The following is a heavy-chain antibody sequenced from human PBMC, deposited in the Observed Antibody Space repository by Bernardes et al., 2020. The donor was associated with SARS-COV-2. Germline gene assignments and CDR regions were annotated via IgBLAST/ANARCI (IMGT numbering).Heavy chain of an antibody. V-gene: IGHV3-23*01. D-gene: IGHD3-22*01. CDR3: AKDAGFTDYYDSSGEYFDS. Sequence: GGSLRLSCAASGFTFGSYAMNWVRQAPGKGLERVSGISGSGGITDYADSVKGRFSVSRDNSKNTLYLQMNSLRDDDTAVYYCAKDAGFTDYYDSSGEYFDSWGQGTLVTVSS. CDR1: GFTFGSYA. J-gene: IGHJ4*02. CDR2: ISGSGGIT.